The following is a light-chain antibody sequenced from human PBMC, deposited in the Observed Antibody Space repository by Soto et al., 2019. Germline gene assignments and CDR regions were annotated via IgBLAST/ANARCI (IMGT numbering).Light chain of an antibody. CDR2: DDS. Sequence: SSELTQPPSVSVAPGQTARITCGGNDIGNKNVHWYQQKPGQAPVLVVYDDSDRPSGIPERFSGSNSGNTATLTISRVEAGDEADYYCQVWDSSSDHSVVFGGGTKLTVL. CDR1: DIGNKN. CDR3: QVWDSSSDHSVV. J-gene: IGLJ2*01. V-gene: IGLV3-21*02.